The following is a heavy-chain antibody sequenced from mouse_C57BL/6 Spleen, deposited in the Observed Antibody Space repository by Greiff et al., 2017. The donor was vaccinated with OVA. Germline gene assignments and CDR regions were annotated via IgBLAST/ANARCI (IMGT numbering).Heavy chain of an antibody. J-gene: IGHJ4*01. V-gene: IGHV1-66*01. D-gene: IGHD2-1*01. CDR2: IYPGSGNT. CDR3: ARWDYGNLYAMDY. CDR1: GYSFTSYY. Sequence: VQLQQSGPELVKPGASVKISCKASGYSFTSYYIHWVKQRPGQGLEWIGWIYPGSGNTKYNEKFKGKATLTADTSSSTAYMQLSSLTSEDSAVYYCARWDYGNLYAMDYWGQGTSVTVSS.